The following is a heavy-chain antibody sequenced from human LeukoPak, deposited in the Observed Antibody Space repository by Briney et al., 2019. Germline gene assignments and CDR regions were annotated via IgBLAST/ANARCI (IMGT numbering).Heavy chain of an antibody. V-gene: IGHV1-18*01. CDR3: ARVQMGIYYYYYYGMDV. D-gene: IGHD5-24*01. CDR1: GYTFTSYG. J-gene: IGHJ6*02. CDR2: ISAYNGNT. Sequence: GASVKVSCKASGYTFTSYGISWVRQAPGQGLEWMGWISAYNGNTNYAHKLQGRVTMTTDTSTGTAYMELRSLRSDDTAVYYCARVQMGIYYYYYYGMDVWGQGTTVTVSS.